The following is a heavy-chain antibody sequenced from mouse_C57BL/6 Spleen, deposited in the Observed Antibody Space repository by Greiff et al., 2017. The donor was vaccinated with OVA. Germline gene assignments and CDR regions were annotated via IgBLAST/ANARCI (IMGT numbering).Heavy chain of an antibody. J-gene: IGHJ3*01. V-gene: IGHV1-18*01. CDR2: INPNNGGT. Sequence: EVQLQQSGPELVKPGASVKIPCKASGYTFTDYNMDWVKQSHGKSLEWIGDINPNNGGTIYNQKFKGKATLTVDKSSSTAYMELRSLTSEDTAVYYCARKDGSPLAWFAYWGQGTLVTVSA. CDR3: ARKDGSPLAWFAY. CDR1: GYTFTDYN. D-gene: IGHD1-1*01.